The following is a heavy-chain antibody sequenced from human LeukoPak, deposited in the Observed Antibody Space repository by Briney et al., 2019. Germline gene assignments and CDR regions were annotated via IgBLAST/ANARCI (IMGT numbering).Heavy chain of an antibody. J-gene: IGHJ3*02. Sequence: GGSLRLSCAASGFTFSTYSMNWVRQAPGKGLEWLSYIGWSSIITTVYYADSVKGRFTISRDNARDSLYLQMNSLRAEDTAVYYCARGPGRVAATATGSFDIWGQGTVVTVSS. CDR2: IGWSSIITTV. CDR3: ARGPGRVAATATGSFDI. CDR1: GFTFSTYS. D-gene: IGHD6-13*01. V-gene: IGHV3-48*01.